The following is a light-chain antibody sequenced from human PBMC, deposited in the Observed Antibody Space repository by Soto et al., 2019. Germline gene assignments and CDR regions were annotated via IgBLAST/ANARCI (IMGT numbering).Light chain of an antibody. V-gene: IGLV2-11*01. Sequence: QSVLTQPRSVSGSPGQSVTISCNGTSSDVGGYNYVSWYLQHPGKAPKVMIYDVSKRPSGVPDRFSGSKSGNTASLTISGLQSEDEADYYCCSFAGNYIYVFGTGTKVTVL. CDR1: SSDVGGYNY. CDR3: CSFAGNYIYV. CDR2: DVS. J-gene: IGLJ1*01.